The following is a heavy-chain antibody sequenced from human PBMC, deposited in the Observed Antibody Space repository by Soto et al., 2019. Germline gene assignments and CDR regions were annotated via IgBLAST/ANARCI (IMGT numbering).Heavy chain of an antibody. CDR2: ISHDGSNK. Sequence: QVNLVESGGGVVQPGRSLRLSCAASGSTFSDYGMHWVRQAPGKGLEWVAAISHDGSNKFYGDSVKGRFTISRDNSKNTLLLQTDSLRDEDTAVYFCAKEARSRAVTATRVYGMDVWGQGTTVAVSS. V-gene: IGHV3-30*18. D-gene: IGHD4-17*01. J-gene: IGHJ6*02. CDR3: AKEARSRAVTATRVYGMDV. CDR1: GSTFSDYG.